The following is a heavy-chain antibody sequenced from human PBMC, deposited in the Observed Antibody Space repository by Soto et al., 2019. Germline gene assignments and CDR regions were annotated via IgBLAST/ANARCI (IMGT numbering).Heavy chain of an antibody. CDR1: GFTFSSYG. D-gene: IGHD2-2*01. CDR3: AIRHRGYQEAFDS. V-gene: IGHV3-30*03. Sequence: QVQLVESGGGVVQPGRSLRLSCAASGFTFSSYGMHWVRQAPGKGLEWVAVIAYDGSNKYYADSVKGRFTNSRDNSKNTLDRQMNSLRAEDTAGYDCAIRHRGYQEAFDSWGKGTKVTVSS. CDR2: IAYDGSNK. J-gene: IGHJ3*02.